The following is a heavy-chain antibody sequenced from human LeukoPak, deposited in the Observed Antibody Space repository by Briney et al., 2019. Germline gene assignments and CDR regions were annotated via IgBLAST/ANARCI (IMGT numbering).Heavy chain of an antibody. CDR1: GDNFSSYV. V-gene: IGHV1-69*04. J-gene: IGHJ4*02. CDR2: IIPELDVA. CDR3: VRARSGTGNDY. Sequence: GSSVKVSCKAPGDNFSSYVITWVRQAPGQGLEWMGRIIPELDVANLPQVFKGRVTITADKSTNTAHMELSGLRSDDTAVYYCVRARSGTGNDYWGQGTLVTVSS. D-gene: IGHD6-13*01.